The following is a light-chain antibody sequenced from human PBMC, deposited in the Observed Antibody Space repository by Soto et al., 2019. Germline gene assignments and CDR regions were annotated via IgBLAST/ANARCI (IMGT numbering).Light chain of an antibody. Sequence: QSALTQPPSASGSPGQSVTISCTGTSSDVGGYDYVSWYQQRPGKAPKLLIHEVTKRPSGVPDRFSGSIDSSSNSASLTIAGLKTDDEADYYCQSYHSGNVVFGGGTKLTVL. CDR3: QSYHSGNVV. CDR1: SSDVGGYDY. CDR2: EVT. J-gene: IGLJ2*01. V-gene: IGLV2-8*01.